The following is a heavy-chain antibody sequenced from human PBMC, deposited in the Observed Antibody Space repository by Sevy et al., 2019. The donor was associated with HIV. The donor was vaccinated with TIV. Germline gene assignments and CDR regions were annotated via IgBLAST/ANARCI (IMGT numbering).Heavy chain of an antibody. D-gene: IGHD3-22*01. Sequence: GGSLRLSCAASGFRFSDYAVHWVRQAPGTGLEWVADISYDGYYKNYADSVKGRFTISRDNSKNTLYLEMSSLTAEDTAMYYCARVGYFYDSSGYPTYYYYGMDVWGQGTTVTVSS. CDR1: GFRFSDYA. V-gene: IGHV3-30*04. J-gene: IGHJ6*02. CDR2: ISYDGYYK. CDR3: ARVGYFYDSSGYPTYYYYGMDV.